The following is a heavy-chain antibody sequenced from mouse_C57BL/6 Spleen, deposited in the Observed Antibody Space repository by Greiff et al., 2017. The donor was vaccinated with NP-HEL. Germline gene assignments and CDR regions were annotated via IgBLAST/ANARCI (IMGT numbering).Heavy chain of an antibody. CDR1: GFTFSDAW. V-gene: IGHV6-6*01. CDR2: IRNKANNHAT. D-gene: IGHD4-1*01. J-gene: IGHJ2*01. Sequence: EVMLLESGGGLVQPGGSMKLSCAASGFTFSDAWMDWVRQSPEKGLEWVAEIRNKANNHATYYAESVKGRFTISRDDSISSVYLQMNSLRAEDTGIYYCTRLGREGFDYWGQGTTLTVSS. CDR3: TRLGREGFDY.